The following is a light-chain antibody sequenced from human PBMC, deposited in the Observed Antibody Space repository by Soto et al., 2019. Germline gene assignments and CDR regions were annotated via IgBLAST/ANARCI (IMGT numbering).Light chain of an antibody. CDR1: QSVSST. J-gene: IGKJ4*01. CDR3: QQYYQWPLT. CDR2: GTS. Sequence: EIVMTQSPATLSVSPGERATLSCRASQSVSSTLAWYQQIPGQAPRHLIYGTSTRATGIPARFSGSGSGTEFTLTISSLQSEDFAFYYCQQYYQWPLTFGGGTKVEVK. V-gene: IGKV3-15*01.